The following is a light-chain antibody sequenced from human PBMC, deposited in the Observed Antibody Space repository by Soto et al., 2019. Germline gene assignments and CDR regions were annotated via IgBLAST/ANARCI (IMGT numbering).Light chain of an antibody. Sequence: AIQMTQSPSSLSASVGDRLTITCRASQGIGKDLGWYQQKPGEAPKLLIYAASKLHSGVPSNFSGSGSGTDFTLTISNLQPEDSATYYCLQNYNYPWTFGQGTKVEI. J-gene: IGKJ1*01. V-gene: IGKV1-6*01. CDR1: QGIGKD. CDR3: LQNYNYPWT. CDR2: AAS.